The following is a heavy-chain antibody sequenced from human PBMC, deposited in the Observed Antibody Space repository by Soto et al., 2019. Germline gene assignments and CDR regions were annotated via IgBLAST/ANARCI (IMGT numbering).Heavy chain of an antibody. CDR3: AREFVSGWYGGIDY. CDR1: GFTVSSSY. V-gene: IGHV3-53*01. Sequence: GGSLRLSCAASGFTVSSSYMSWVRQAPGKGLEWVSVIYSGGSTYYADSVKGRFTISRDNSKNTLYLQMNSLRAEDTAVYYCAREFVSGWYGGIDYWGQGTLVTVSS. J-gene: IGHJ4*02. CDR2: IYSGGST. D-gene: IGHD6-19*01.